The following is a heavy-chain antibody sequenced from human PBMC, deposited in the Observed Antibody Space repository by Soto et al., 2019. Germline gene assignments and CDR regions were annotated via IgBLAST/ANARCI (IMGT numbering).Heavy chain of an antibody. D-gene: IGHD5-18*01. J-gene: IGHJ4*02. CDR2: INHSGST. CDR1: GGSFSGYY. Sequence: SETLSLTCAVYGGSFSGYYWSWIRQPPGKGLEWIGEINHSGSTNYNPSLKSRVTISVDTSKNQFSLKLSSVTAADTAVYYCARFTLSRGYSYGPFDYWAREPWSPSPQ. CDR3: ARFTLSRGYSYGPFDY. V-gene: IGHV4-34*01.